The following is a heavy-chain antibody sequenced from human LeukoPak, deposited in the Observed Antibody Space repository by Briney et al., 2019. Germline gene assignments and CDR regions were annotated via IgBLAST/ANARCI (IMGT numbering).Heavy chain of an antibody. CDR1: GFTLSDHY. Sequence: GGSLRLSCAASGFTLSDHYIDWVRQAPGKGLEWVGRSRNEANAYTTDYAASVKGRFTVSRDDSKNSLYLQMNSLKTEDTAVYYCARVDGVYWYFDLWGRGTLVTVSS. CDR3: ARVDGVYWYFDL. J-gene: IGHJ2*01. D-gene: IGHD3-10*01. CDR2: SRNEANAYTT. V-gene: IGHV3-72*01.